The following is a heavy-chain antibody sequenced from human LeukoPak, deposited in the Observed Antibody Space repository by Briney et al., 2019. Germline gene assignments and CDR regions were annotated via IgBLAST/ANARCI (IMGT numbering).Heavy chain of an antibody. CDR3: ARRNRGGYCSGGSCYWDY. CDR2: IYYSGST. D-gene: IGHD2-15*01. V-gene: IGHV4-59*08. Sequence: NPSETLSLTCTVSGGSISSYYWSWIRQPPGKGLEWIGYIYYSGSTYYNPSLKSRVTISVDTSKNQFSLKLSSVTAADTAVYYCARRNRGGYCSGGSCYWDYWGQGTLVTVSS. J-gene: IGHJ4*02. CDR1: GGSISSYY.